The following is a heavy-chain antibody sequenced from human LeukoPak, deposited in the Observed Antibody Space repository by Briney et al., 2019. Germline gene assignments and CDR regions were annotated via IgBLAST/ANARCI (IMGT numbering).Heavy chain of an antibody. CDR2: INHSGST. CDR3: ASVTIGYSYGFCDY. CDR1: GGSFSGYY. V-gene: IGHV4-34*01. D-gene: IGHD5-18*01. J-gene: IGHJ4*02. Sequence: SETLSLTCAVYGGSFSGYYWSWIRQPPGKGLEWIGEINHSGSTNYNPSLKSRVTISVDTSKNQFSLKLSSVTAADTAVYYCASVTIGYSYGFCDYWVQGSMVSVSS.